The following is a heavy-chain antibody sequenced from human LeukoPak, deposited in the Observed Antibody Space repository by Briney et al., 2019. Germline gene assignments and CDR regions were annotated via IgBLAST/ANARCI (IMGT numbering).Heavy chain of an antibody. Sequence: GGSLRLSCAASGLTFSSYSMNWVRQAPGKGLEWVSSISSSSNYIYYADSVKGRLTISRDNAKNSLYLQMNSLRAEDTAVYFRAREMAAGTFDYWGQGALVTVSS. CDR2: ISSSSNYI. CDR1: GLTFSSYS. J-gene: IGHJ4*02. D-gene: IGHD5-24*01. CDR3: AREMAAGTFDY. V-gene: IGHV3-21*01.